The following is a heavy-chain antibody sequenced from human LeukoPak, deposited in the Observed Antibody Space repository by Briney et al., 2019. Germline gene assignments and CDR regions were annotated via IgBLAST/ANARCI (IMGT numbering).Heavy chain of an antibody. CDR2: IIPIFGTA. Sequence: ASVKVSCKASGGTFSSYAISWVRQAPGQGLEWMGGIIPIFGTANYAQKFQGRVTITADESTSTAYMELSSLRSEDTAVYYCARVPTGQWLVPTDYYYYYYKDVWGKGTTVTVSS. CDR1: GGTFSSYA. V-gene: IGHV1-69*13. J-gene: IGHJ6*03. D-gene: IGHD6-19*01. CDR3: ARVPTGQWLVPTDYYYYYYKDV.